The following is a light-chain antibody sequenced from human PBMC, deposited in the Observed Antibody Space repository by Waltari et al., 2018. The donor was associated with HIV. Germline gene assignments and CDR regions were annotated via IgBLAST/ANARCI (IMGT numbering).Light chain of an antibody. J-gene: IGKJ1*01. CDR2: WAS. V-gene: IGKV4-1*01. CDR1: QSVLYSSNNKNY. Sequence: DIVMTQSPDSLVVSLAERATINCKSSQSVLYSSNNKNYLAWYQQKPGQPPKLLISWASTRESGVPDRFSSSGSGTDFTLTISSLQAEDVAVYYCQQYYDTPWTFGQGTKVEIK. CDR3: QQYYDTPWT.